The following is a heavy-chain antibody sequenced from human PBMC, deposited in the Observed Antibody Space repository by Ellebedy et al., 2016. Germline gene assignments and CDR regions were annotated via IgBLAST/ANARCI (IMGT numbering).Heavy chain of an antibody. J-gene: IGHJ3*02. CDR2: INHNGDN. D-gene: IGHD3-22*01. CDR1: GGSFSGYY. V-gene: IGHV4-34*01. CDR3: ARPEYYYDSSGYYSGAFDI. Sequence: SQTLSLTCAVYGGSFSGYYWSWIRQPPGKGLEWIGEINHNGDNNYNPSLKSRVTISTDMSKNQFSLKLRSVTAADTAVYYCARPEYYYDSSGYYSGAFDIWGQGTMVTVSS.